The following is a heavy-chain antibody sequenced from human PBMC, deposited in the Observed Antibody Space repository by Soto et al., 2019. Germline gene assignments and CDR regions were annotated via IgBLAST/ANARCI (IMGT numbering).Heavy chain of an antibody. J-gene: IGHJ5*02. Sequence: QVQLQESGPGLVRPSETLSLTCSVSGSSFTGDYWSWIRQPPGKGLEWIGEVCPGGRTNYSPTLKREVRIAVEGSKNQFSLRLTSVTVADTAVYYCARGDYGQYDAYNWFDPWGQGNLVIVAS. CDR3: ARGDYGQYDAYNWFDP. V-gene: IGHV4-34*10. D-gene: IGHD3-10*01. CDR1: GSSFTGDY. CDR2: VCPGGRT.